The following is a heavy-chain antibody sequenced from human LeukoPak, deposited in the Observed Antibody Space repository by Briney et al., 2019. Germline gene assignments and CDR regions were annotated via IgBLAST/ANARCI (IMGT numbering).Heavy chain of an antibody. V-gene: IGHV1-2*02. J-gene: IGHJ5*02. CDR1: GYTFTGYY. Sequence: ASVKVSCKASGYTFTGYYMHWVRQAPGQGLEWMGWINPNSGGTNYAQKFQGRVTMTRDTSISTAYMELSRLRYDDTAVYYCARDGSGSGANKEWFDPWGQGTLVTVSS. CDR2: INPNSGGT. D-gene: IGHD1-26*01. CDR3: ARDGSGSGANKEWFDP.